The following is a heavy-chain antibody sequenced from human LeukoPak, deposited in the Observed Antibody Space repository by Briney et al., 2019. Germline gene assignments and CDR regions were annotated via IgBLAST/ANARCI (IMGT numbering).Heavy chain of an antibody. CDR3: ARGLSPYYYYYMDV. J-gene: IGHJ6*03. V-gene: IGHV3-48*01. CDR2: ISSSSNTI. CDR1: GFTFSSYS. Sequence: GGSLRLSCAGSGFTFSSYSMNWVRQAPGKGLEWVSYISSSSNTIHYAESVKGRFTISRDNAKNSLYLQMNSPRAEDTAVYYCARGLSPYYYYYMDVWGKGTTVTVSS.